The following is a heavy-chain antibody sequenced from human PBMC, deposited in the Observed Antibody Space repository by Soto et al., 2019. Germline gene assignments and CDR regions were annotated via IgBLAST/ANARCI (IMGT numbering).Heavy chain of an antibody. CDR1: GFTFSSYS. CDR2: ISSSSSYI. Sequence: GGSLRLSCAASGFTFSSYSMNWVRQAPGKGLEWVSSISSSSSYIYYADSVKGRFTISRDNAKNSLYLQMNSLRAEDTAVYYCARDTFTYCSSTSCPYYFDYWGQGTLVTVSS. V-gene: IGHV3-21*01. J-gene: IGHJ4*02. CDR3: ARDTFTYCSSTSCPYYFDY. D-gene: IGHD2-2*01.